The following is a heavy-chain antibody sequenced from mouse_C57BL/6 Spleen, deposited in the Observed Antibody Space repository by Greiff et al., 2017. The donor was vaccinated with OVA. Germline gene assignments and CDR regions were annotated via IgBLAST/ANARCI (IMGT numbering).Heavy chain of an antibody. Sequence: EVHLVESGGGLVKPGGSLKLSCAASGFTFSDYGMHWVRQAPEKGLEWVAYISSGSSTIYYAATVKGRFTISRDNAKNTLFLQMTSLRSEDTAMYYCARGYSNYGGGMGYYAMDYWGQGTSVTVSS. V-gene: IGHV5-17*01. CDR3: ARGYSNYGGGMGYYAMDY. J-gene: IGHJ4*01. D-gene: IGHD2-5*01. CDR2: ISSGSSTI. CDR1: GFTFSDYG.